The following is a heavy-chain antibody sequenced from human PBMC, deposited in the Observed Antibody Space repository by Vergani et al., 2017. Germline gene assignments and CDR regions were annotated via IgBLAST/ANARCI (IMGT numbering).Heavy chain of an antibody. CDR1: GGSISSGGYY. J-gene: IGHJ3*02. Sequence: QVQLQESGPGLVKPSQTLPLTCTVSGGSISSGGYYWSWIRQHPGKGLEWIGYIYYSGSTYYNPSLKSRVTISVDTSKNQFSLKLSSVTAADTAVYYCARGESLWSAFDIWGQGTMVTVSS. D-gene: IGHD3-10*01. CDR2: IYYSGST. CDR3: ARGESLWSAFDI. V-gene: IGHV4-31*03.